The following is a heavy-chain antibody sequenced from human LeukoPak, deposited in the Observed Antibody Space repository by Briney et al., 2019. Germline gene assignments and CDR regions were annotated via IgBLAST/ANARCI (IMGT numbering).Heavy chain of an antibody. CDR2: INHSGST. CDR3: ARGGIVLLWFRELANWFDP. D-gene: IGHD3-10*01. Sequence: SETLSLTCAVYGGSFSGYYWSWIRQPPGKGLEWIGEINHSGSTNYNPSLKSRVTISVDTSRNQFSLKLSSVTAADTAVYYCARGGIVLLWFRELANWFDPWGQGTLVTVSS. J-gene: IGHJ5*02. CDR1: GGSFSGYY. V-gene: IGHV4-34*01.